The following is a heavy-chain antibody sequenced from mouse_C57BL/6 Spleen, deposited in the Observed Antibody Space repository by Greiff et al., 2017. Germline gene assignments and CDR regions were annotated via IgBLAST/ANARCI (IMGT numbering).Heavy chain of an antibody. CDR2: IYPGDGDT. J-gene: IGHJ3*01. Sequence: VQLVESGAELVKPGASVKISCKASGYAFSSYWMNWVKQRPGKGLEWIGQIYPGDGDTNYNGKFKGKATLTADKSSSTAYMQLSSLTSEDSAVYFCAREGGRGAWFAYWGQGTLVTVSA. V-gene: IGHV1-80*01. D-gene: IGHD3-3*01. CDR3: AREGGRGAWFAY. CDR1: GYAFSSYW.